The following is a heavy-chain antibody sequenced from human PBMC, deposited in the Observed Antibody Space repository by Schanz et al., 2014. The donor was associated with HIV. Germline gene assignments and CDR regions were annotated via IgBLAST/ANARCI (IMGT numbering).Heavy chain of an antibody. CDR3: AKDRNYYDSRFLGKGNYYYYYGMDV. D-gene: IGHD3-22*01. CDR2: ISYDGSNK. Sequence: QMQLVESGGGVVRPGRSLKLSCAASGFSFDNYGMHWVRQAPGKGLEWVAVISYDGSNKKYADSVKGRFTISRDNAKNTVYLQMKSLRVEDTAVYYCAKDRNYYDSRFLGKGNYYYYYGMDVWGQGTTVTVSS. V-gene: IGHV3-30*18. CDR1: GFSFDNYG. J-gene: IGHJ6*02.